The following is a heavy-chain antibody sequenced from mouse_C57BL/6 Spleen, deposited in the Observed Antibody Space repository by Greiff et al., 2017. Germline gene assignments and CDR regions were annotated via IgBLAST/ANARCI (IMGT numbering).Heavy chain of an antibody. CDR3: AKGDIYGFDY. Sequence: VQLQQSGAELARPGASVKMSCKASGYTFTSYTMHWVKQRPGQGLEWIGYINPSSGYTKYNQKFKDKATLTADKSSSTAYMQLSSLTSEDSAVYYCAKGDIYGFDYWGQGTSLTVSS. CDR1: GYTFTSYT. V-gene: IGHV1-4*01. CDR2: INPSSGYT. J-gene: IGHJ2*02. D-gene: IGHD1-3*01.